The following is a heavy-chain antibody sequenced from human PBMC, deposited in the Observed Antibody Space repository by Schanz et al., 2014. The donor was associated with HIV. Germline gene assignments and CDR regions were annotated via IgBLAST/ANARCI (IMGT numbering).Heavy chain of an antibody. V-gene: IGHV3-33*03. CDR1: GFTFSNFA. D-gene: IGHD1-20*01. CDR2: IWYDGSYK. J-gene: IGHJ6*02. CDR3: AKTSITLGMDV. Sequence: VQLVESGGGLVQPGRSRRLACAASGFTFSNFAMHWVRQAPGKGLEWAAVIWYDGSYKYYADSVKGRFTISRVNSKNTLYLQMNSLRAEDTAIYYCAKTSITLGMDVWGQGTTVTVSS.